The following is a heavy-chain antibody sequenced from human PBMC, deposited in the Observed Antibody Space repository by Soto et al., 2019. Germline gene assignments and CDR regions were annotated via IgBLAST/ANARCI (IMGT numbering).Heavy chain of an antibody. CDR2: ISSSSSYT. CDR3: ARGTTVTTNYGMDV. CDR1: GFTFSDYY. V-gene: IGHV3-11*05. J-gene: IGHJ6*02. D-gene: IGHD4-17*01. Sequence: QVQLVESGGGLVKPGGSLRLSCVASGFTFSDYYMSWIRQAPGKGLEWVSYISSSSSYTNYADSVKGRFTISRDNAKNSLYLQMNSLRAEDTAVYYCARGTTVTTNYGMDVWGQGTTVTVSS.